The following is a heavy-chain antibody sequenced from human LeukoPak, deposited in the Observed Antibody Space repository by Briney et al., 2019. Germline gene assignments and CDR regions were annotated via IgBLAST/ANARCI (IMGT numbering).Heavy chain of an antibody. D-gene: IGHD6-19*01. J-gene: IGHJ4*02. Sequence: ASVKVSCKASGYTFTSYYMHWVRQAPGQGLEWMGIINPSGGTTTYAQKFQGRVTMTRDSSTSTVYMELSSLRSEDTAVYYCARALAGEEVDYWGQGTLVTVPS. CDR1: GYTFTSYY. CDR2: INPSGGTT. V-gene: IGHV1-46*01. CDR3: ARALAGEEVDY.